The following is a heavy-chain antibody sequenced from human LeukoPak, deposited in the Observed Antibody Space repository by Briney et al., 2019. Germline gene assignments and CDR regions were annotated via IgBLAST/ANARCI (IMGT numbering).Heavy chain of an antibody. D-gene: IGHD3-3*01. CDR3: ARDGHDLNWFDP. CDR1: GSTFSSYW. CDR2: IKQDGSEK. Sequence: GGSLRLSCAASGSTFSSYWMSWVRQAPGKGLEWVANIKQDGSEKYYVDSVKGRFTISRDNAKNSLYLQMNSLRAEDTAVYYCARDGHDLNWFDPWGQGTLVTVSS. J-gene: IGHJ5*02. V-gene: IGHV3-7*01.